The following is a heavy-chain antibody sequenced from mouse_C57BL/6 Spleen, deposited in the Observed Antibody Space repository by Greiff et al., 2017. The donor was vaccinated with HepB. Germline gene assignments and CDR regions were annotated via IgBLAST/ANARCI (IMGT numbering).Heavy chain of an antibody. CDR1: GYTFTSYW. CDR3: ARPPIYDGYYPFAY. CDR2: IHPNSGST. J-gene: IGHJ3*01. Sequence: QVQLQQSGAELVKPGASVKLSCKASGYTFTSYWMHWVKQRPGQGLEWIGMIHPNSGSTNYNEKFKSKATLTVDKSSSTAYMQLSSLTSEDSAVYYCARPPIYDGYYPFAYWGQGTLVTVSA. D-gene: IGHD2-3*01. V-gene: IGHV1-64*01.